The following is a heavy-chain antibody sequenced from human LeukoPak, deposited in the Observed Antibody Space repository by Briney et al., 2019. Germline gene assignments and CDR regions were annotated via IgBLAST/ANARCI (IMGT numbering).Heavy chain of an antibody. D-gene: IGHD4-17*01. CDR1: GFTFSNYA. CDR3: AKNEYGDYSWFDP. Sequence: PGGSLRLSCAASGFTFSNYAMSWVRQAPGKGLEWVSVISGSGGSTYYADSVKGRFTISRDNSKNTLYLHMNSLRGEDTAVYYCAKNEYGDYSWFDPWGQGTLVTVSS. CDR2: ISGSGGST. V-gene: IGHV3-23*01. J-gene: IGHJ5*02.